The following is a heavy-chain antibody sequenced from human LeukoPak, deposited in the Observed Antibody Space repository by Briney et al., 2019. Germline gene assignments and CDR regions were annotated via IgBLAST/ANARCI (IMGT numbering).Heavy chain of an antibody. V-gene: IGHV3-30*01. CDR3: ARDPTGDSSGG. CDR1: GFTFSSYA. Sequence: GRSLRLSCAASGFTFSSYAMHWVRQAPGKGLEWVAVISYDGSNKYYADSVKGRFTISRDNSKNTLYLQMNSLRAEDTAVYYCARDPTGDSSGGWGQGTLVTVSS. D-gene: IGHD3-22*01. J-gene: IGHJ4*02. CDR2: ISYDGSNK.